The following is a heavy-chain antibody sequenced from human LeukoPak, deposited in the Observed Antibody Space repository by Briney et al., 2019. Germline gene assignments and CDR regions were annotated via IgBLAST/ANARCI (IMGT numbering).Heavy chain of an antibody. V-gene: IGHV3-7*05. D-gene: IGHD3/OR15-3a*01. CDR3: ARDRDWSFDY. Sequence: GGSLRLSCAASGFTFNTYWMNWVRQAPGKGLEWVATIKEDGSDQSYVDSVKGRFTISRDNAKNSLYLEMNSLRAEDTAVYYCARDRDWSFDYWGQGTLVTVSS. CDR2: IKEDGSDQ. CDR1: GFTFNTYW. J-gene: IGHJ4*02.